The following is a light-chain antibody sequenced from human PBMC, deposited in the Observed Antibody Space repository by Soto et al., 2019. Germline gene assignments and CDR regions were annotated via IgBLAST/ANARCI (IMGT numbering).Light chain of an antibody. Sequence: EIVLTQSPATLSVSPGGRATLSCRASQSVKSYLAWYQQRPGQPPRLIIYGASTRATGIPARFSGSGSGTEFSLTISSLQSEDVSVYYCQQYNTWPPRYTFGQGTKLEIK. CDR2: GAS. CDR3: QQYNTWPPRYT. V-gene: IGKV3-15*01. CDR1: QSVKSY. J-gene: IGKJ2*01.